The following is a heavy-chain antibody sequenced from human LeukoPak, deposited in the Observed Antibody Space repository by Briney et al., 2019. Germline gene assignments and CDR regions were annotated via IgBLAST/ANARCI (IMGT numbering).Heavy chain of an antibody. CDR3: AKLAKYFYGSETYYFFEH. CDR2: IKQDGTEK. V-gene: IGHV3-7*01. D-gene: IGHD3-10*01. J-gene: IGHJ4*02. Sequence: PPGGSLRLSCAASGFSFTTYWMSWVRQAPGKGLEWVANIKQDGTEKYYVDSVKGRFTISRDNAKNSLHLQMNGLRVEDTAVYYCAKLAKYFYGSETYYFFEHWGQGTPVTASS. CDR1: GFSFTTYW.